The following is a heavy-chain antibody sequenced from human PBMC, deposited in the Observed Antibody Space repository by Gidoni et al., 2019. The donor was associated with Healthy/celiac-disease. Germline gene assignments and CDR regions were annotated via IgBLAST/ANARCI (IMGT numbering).Heavy chain of an antibody. CDR3: ARDWGGGGYSYGIDY. V-gene: IGHV4-59*01. CDR2: ISDSGST. J-gene: IGHJ4*02. CDR1: GGSISSYY. Sequence: QVQLQESGPGLVKPSETLSLTCTVPGGSISSYYWSWIRQPPGKGLDWIGYISDSGSTNYNPSLKSRVTISVDTSKNQFSLKLSSVTAADTAVYYCARDWGGGGYSYGIDYWGQGTLVTVSS. D-gene: IGHD5-18*01.